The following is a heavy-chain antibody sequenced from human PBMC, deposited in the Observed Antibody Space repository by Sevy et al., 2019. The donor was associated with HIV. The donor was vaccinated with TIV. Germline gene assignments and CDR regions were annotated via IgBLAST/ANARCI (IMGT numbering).Heavy chain of an antibody. V-gene: IGHV4-59*01. CDR2: IYYSGST. Sequence: AESLSLTCTVSGGSISSYYWSWIRQPPGKGLERIGYIYYSGSTNYNPSLKSRVTISVDTSKNQFSLKLSSVTAADTAVYYCSREGPYSSSDAFDIWGQGTMVHVSS. CDR3: SREGPYSSSDAFDI. J-gene: IGHJ3*02. CDR1: GGSISSYY. D-gene: IGHD6-6*01.